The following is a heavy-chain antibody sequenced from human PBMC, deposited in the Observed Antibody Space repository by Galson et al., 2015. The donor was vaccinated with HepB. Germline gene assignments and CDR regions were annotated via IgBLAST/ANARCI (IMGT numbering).Heavy chain of an antibody. J-gene: IGHJ4*02. CDR2: INPSGGST. D-gene: IGHD3-9*01. CDR3: AREEPSLHYDLLTGIFY. Sequence: SVKVSCKASGYTFTSYYMHWVRQAPGQGLEWMGIINPSGGSTSYAQKLQGRVTMTRDTSTSTVYMELSSLRSEDTAVYYCAREEPSLHYDLLTGIFYWGQGTLVTVSS. V-gene: IGHV1-46*04. CDR1: GYTFTSYY.